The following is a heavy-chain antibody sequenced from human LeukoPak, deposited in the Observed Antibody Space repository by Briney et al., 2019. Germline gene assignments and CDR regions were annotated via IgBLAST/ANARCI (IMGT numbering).Heavy chain of an antibody. J-gene: IGHJ6*03. CDR3: ASSGKIFGVVKGHYYMDV. Sequence: GGTNYAQKFQGRVTMTRDTSISTAYMELSRLRSDDTAVYYCASSGKIFGVVKGHYYMDVWGKGTTVTVSS. V-gene: IGHV1-2*02. D-gene: IGHD3-3*01. CDR2: GGT.